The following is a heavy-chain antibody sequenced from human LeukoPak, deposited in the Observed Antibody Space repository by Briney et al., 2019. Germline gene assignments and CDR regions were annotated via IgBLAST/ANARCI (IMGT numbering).Heavy chain of an antibody. Sequence: SETLSLTCAVYGGSFSGYYWRWIRPPPGKGLEWIGEINHSGSTNYNPSLRSRVTISVDTSKNQFSLKLSSVTAADTAVYYCARYYGLERRIFDYWGQGTLVTVSS. CDR3: ARYYGLERRIFDY. J-gene: IGHJ4*02. D-gene: IGHD1-1*01. CDR1: GGSFSGYY. V-gene: IGHV4-34*01. CDR2: INHSGST.